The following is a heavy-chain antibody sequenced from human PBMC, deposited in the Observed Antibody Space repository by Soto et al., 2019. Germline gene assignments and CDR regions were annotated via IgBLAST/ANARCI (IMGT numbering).Heavy chain of an antibody. CDR3: AKGAVAGTPTSYYYYGMDV. V-gene: IGHV1-69*12. CDR1: GGTFRTYA. J-gene: IGHJ6*02. CDR2: IIPIFGTV. D-gene: IGHD6-19*01. Sequence: QVQLLQSGAEVKKPGSSVRVSCEASGGTFRTYAISWVRQAPGQGLEWMGEIIPIFGTVNYAPKFQGRVTITVDESTATVYMDLRSLRSEDTAVYYCAKGAVAGTPTSYYYYGMDVWGQGTTVTVSS.